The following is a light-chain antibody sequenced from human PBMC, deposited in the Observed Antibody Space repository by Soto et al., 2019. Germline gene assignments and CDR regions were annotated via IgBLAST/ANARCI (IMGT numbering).Light chain of an antibody. CDR3: SSYAGSSTWV. CDR2: GVT. J-gene: IGLJ3*02. Sequence: QSALTQPPSASGSPGQSVTISCTGTSSDVGSYNYVSWYQQHPGKAPKLVIYGVTKRPSGVPDRFSGSKSGNTASLTVSGLQSEDEADYYCSSYAGSSTWVFGGGTKLTVL. V-gene: IGLV2-8*01. CDR1: SSDVGSYNY.